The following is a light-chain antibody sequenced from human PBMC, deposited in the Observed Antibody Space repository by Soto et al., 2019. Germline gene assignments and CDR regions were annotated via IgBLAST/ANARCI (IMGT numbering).Light chain of an antibody. CDR1: QSLSSN. CDR2: DAS. J-gene: IGKJ1*01. CDR3: QQYNNWWT. V-gene: IGKV3-15*01. Sequence: EIMMTQSPATLSVSPGERATLSCRASQSLSSNLAWYQQKPGQAPRLLIYDASTRATGIPARFSGSGSGTEFTLTINTLQSEDFAVYYCQQYNNWWTFGQGTKVEIK.